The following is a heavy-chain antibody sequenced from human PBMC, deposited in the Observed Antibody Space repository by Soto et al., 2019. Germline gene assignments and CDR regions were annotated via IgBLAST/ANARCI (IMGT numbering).Heavy chain of an antibody. CDR1: GGTFSSYA. CDR3: ARGVVYYYDSSGYYSGAFDI. J-gene: IGHJ3*02. V-gene: IGHV1-69*06. D-gene: IGHD3-22*01. CDR2: IIPIFGTA. Sequence: SVKVSCKASGGTFSSYAISWVRQAPGQGLEWMGGIIPIFGTANYAQKFQGRVTITADKSTSTAYMELSSLRSEDTAVYYCARGVVYYYDSSGYYSGAFDIWGQGTMVTVSS.